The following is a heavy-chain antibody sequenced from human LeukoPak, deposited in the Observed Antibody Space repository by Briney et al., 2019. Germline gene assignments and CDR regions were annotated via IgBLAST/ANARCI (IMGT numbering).Heavy chain of an antibody. CDR1: GYTFTSYG. D-gene: IGHD3-10*01. J-gene: IGHJ3*02. CDR2: ISANNGYT. CDR3: ARDEHYYGSGTYYRRASTFDI. V-gene: IGHV1-18*04. Sequence: ASVKVSCKASGYTFTSYGISWVRQAPGQGLEWMGWISANNGYTNYAQKLQGRVTMTTDTSTTTAYMELTSLTSDDTAVYYCARDEHYYGSGTYYRRASTFDIWGRGTMVTVSS.